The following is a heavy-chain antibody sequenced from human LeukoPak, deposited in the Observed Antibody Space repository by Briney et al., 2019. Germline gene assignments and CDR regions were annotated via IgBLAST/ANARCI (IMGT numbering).Heavy chain of an antibody. V-gene: IGHV3-23*01. CDR2: IGASDGYT. CDR3: AKSSSSDTYYFDY. J-gene: IGHJ4*02. CDR1: GFSLSTFA. D-gene: IGHD6-13*01. Sequence: GGSLRLSCVASGFSLSTFAMSWVRQSPEKGLEWVSAIGASDGYTYHADSVKGRFTISRDNSKNTLYLQMNSLRAEDTAVYYCAKSSSSDTYYFDYWGQGTLVTVSS.